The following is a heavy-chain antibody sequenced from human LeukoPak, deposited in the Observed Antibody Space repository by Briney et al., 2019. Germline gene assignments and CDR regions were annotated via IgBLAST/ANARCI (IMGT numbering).Heavy chain of an antibody. D-gene: IGHD6-25*01. J-gene: IGHJ3*02. V-gene: IGHV1-58*02. CDR1: GFTFTSSA. CDR2: IVVGSGNT. Sequence: SVKVSCKASGFTFTSSAMQWVRQARGQRLEWIGWIVVGSGNTNYAQKFQERVTITRDMSTSTAYMELSSLRSEDTAVYYCAARSELLVRAFDIWGQGTMVTVSS. CDR3: AARSELLVRAFDI.